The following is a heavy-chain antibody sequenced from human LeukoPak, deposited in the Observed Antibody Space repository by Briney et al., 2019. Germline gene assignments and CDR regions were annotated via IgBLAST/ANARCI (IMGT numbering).Heavy chain of an antibody. Sequence: GGSLRLSCAASGFTFSSHSMNWVRQAPGKGLEWVSPISSSSSYIYYADSVKGRFTISRDNAKNSLYLQMNSLRAEDTAVYYCARGRYNWNYAVDYWGQGTLVTVSS. CDR2: ISSSSSYI. J-gene: IGHJ4*02. CDR1: GFTFSSHS. CDR3: ARGRYNWNYAVDY. V-gene: IGHV3-21*01. D-gene: IGHD1-7*01.